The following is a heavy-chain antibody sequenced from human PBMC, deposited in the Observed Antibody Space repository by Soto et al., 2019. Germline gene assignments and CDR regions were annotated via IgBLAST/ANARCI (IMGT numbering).Heavy chain of an antibody. CDR3: ARQIFGVVNVIDP. CDR1: GGSISSGGYY. D-gene: IGHD3-3*01. J-gene: IGHJ5*02. V-gene: IGHV4-31*03. CDR2: IYYSGST. Sequence: QVQLQESGPGLVKPSQTLSLTCTVSGGSISSGGYYWSWIRQHPGKGLEWIGYIYYSGSTYYNPSLRSRVTISVDTSKNQFSLKLSSVTAADTAVYYCARQIFGVVNVIDPWGQGTLVTVSS.